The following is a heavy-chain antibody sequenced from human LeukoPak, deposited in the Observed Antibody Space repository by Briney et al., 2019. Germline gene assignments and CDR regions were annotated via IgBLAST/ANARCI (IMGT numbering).Heavy chain of an antibody. CDR2: ISGYGVSI. Sequence: GGSLRLSCEASGFTFSSNAMSWVRQAPGRGLEWVSSISGYGVSIYYADSVKGRFTISRDNSRDTLYLQMNSLGAEDTAVYYCAKDFGGSYTYHFDYWGQGTLVTVSS. CDR3: AKDFGGSYTYHFDY. D-gene: IGHD1-26*01. J-gene: IGHJ4*02. V-gene: IGHV3-23*01. CDR1: GFTFSSNA.